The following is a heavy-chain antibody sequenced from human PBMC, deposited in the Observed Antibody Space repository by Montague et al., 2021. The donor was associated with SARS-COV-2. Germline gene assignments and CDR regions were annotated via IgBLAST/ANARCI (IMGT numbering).Heavy chain of an antibody. CDR3: ARQGRISMVRLNWFDA. CDR2: IYYSGST. CDR1: GGSISSSSYY. Sequence: SETLSLTCTVSGGSISSSSYYWGWIRQPPGKGLEWIGSIYYSGSTYYNPSLKSRVTISVDTSKNQFSLKLSSVTAADTAVYYCARQGRISMVRLNWFDAWGQGTLVTVSS. J-gene: IGHJ5*02. V-gene: IGHV4-39*01. D-gene: IGHD3-10*01.